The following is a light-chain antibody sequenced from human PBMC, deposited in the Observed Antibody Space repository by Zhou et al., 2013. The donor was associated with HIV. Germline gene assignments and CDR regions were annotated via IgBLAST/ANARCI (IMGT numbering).Light chain of an antibody. V-gene: IGKV1-27*01. CDR1: QGIVNY. Sequence: DIQMTQSPSAMSASVGDRVTITCRASQGIVNYLAWFQQKPGKVPRLLIYAASTLQSGVPSRFGGSGSGTDFTLTISSLRPEDVATYYCQKYNSAPLTFGGGTKVEIK. CDR3: QKYNSAPLT. CDR2: AAS. J-gene: IGKJ4*01.